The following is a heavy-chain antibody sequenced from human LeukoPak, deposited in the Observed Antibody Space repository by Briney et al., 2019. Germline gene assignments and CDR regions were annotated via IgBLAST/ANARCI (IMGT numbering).Heavy chain of an antibody. CDR3: AKVQGTAIFRMMIPDWYFDI. Sequence: SVKGRFTTSRDNSQNTLYLQMNSLRANDTAVYYCAKVQGTAIFRMMIPDWYFDIWGRGTLVTVSS. D-gene: IGHD3-3*01. V-gene: IGHV3-23*01. J-gene: IGHJ2*01.